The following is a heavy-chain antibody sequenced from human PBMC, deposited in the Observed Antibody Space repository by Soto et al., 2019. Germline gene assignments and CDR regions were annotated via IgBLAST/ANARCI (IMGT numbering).Heavy chain of an antibody. D-gene: IGHD3-10*01. CDR3: ARGFSAGKGSPPDY. J-gene: IGHJ4*02. CDR1: GFTVRNYA. V-gene: IGHV3-23*01. Sequence: LRLSCAASGFTVRNYAMTGVRQAPGKGLEWVSGLNGSGGSTSSADSVKGRFAISRDNSKNTLYLQMNSLRDGDTAVYYCARGFSAGKGSPPDYWGQGTLVTVSS. CDR2: LNGSGGST.